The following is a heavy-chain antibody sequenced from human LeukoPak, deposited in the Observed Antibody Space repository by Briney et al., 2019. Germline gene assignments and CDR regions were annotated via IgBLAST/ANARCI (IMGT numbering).Heavy chain of an antibody. CDR1: GGSISSYY. J-gene: IGHJ5*02. CDR2: INHSGST. CDR3: ARGRRFLEWFADRNGPFDP. D-gene: IGHD3-3*01. V-gene: IGHV4-34*01. Sequence: SETLSLTCTVSGGSISSYYWSWIRQPPGKGPEWIGEINHSGSTNYNPSLKSRVTISVDTSKNQFSLKLSSVTAADTAVYYCARGRRFLEWFADRNGPFDPWGQGTLVTVSS.